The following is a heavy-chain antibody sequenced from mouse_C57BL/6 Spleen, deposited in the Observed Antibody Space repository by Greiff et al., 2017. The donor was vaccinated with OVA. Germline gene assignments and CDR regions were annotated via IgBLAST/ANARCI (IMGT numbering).Heavy chain of an antibody. D-gene: IGHD4-1*01. V-gene: IGHV1-50*01. CDR3: ARGGLGRGWFAY. CDR1: GYTFTSYW. Sequence: VQLQQPGAELVKPGASVKLSCKASGYTFTSYWMQWVKQRPGQGLEWIGEIDPSDSYTNYNPKFKGKATLTVDTSSRTAYMQLSSLTSEDSAVYYCARGGLGRGWFAYWGQGTLVTVSA. J-gene: IGHJ3*01. CDR2: IDPSDSYT.